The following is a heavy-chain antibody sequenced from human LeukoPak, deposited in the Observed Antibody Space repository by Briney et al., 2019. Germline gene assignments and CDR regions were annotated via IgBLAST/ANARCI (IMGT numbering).Heavy chain of an antibody. CDR3: ARGGVVPAAMNGMDV. J-gene: IGHJ6*02. D-gene: IGHD2-2*01. V-gene: IGHV3-23*01. CDR2: ISGSGGST. Sequence: PGGSLRLSCAASGFTFSSYAMSWVRQAPGKGLEWVSAISGSGGSTYYADSVKGRFTISRDNSKNTLYLQMNSLRAEDTAVYYCARGGVVPAAMNGMDVWGQGTTVTVSS. CDR1: GFTFSSYA.